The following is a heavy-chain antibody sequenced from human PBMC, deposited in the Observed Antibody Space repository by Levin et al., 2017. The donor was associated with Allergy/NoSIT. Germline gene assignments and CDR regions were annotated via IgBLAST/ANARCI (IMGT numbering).Heavy chain of an antibody. CDR1: GAFISNYY. J-gene: IGHJ6*02. V-gene: IGHV4-59*01. Sequence: RSQTLSLTCTVSGAFISNYYWSWIRQPPGKGLEWIGYISSSGSTIYNPSLDSRTIISVDMSKNHFSLRLRSVTAADTAVYYCATVPVYGLDVWGQGTTVTVS. CDR3: ATVPVYGLDV. CDR2: ISSSGST.